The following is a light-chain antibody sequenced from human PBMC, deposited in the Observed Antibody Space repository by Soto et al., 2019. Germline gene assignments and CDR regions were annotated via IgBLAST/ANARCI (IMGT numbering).Light chain of an antibody. V-gene: IGKV3-20*01. CDR3: QQYSSSPIT. CDR1: QSIGSSY. Sequence: EVVLTPSPGTLSLSPVERATLSCRASQSIGSSYLAWYQQKPGQAPRLLIYGASSRATGIPDRFSGGGSGTDFSLTISRLDPEDFAVYYCQQYSSSPITFGQGTRLEIK. J-gene: IGKJ5*01. CDR2: GAS.